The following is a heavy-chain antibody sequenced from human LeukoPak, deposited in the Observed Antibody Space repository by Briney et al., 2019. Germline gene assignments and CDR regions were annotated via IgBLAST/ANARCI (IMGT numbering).Heavy chain of an antibody. J-gene: IGHJ4*02. CDR3: ARDRCSGGSCIMSPFDY. Sequence: ASVKVSCKASGYTFTSYYMHWVRQAPGQGLEWMGIINPSGGSTSYAQKFQGRVTMTRDTSTSTVYMELSSLRSEETAVYYCARDRCSGGSCIMSPFDYWGQGTLVTVSS. D-gene: IGHD2-15*01. CDR1: GYTFTSYY. V-gene: IGHV1-46*01. CDR2: INPSGGST.